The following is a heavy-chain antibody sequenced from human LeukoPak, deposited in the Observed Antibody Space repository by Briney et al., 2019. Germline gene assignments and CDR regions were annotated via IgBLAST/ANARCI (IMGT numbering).Heavy chain of an antibody. V-gene: IGHV3-30*02. D-gene: IGHD3-16*01. J-gene: IGHJ4*02. CDR2: EQKDGSYK. CDR1: EFSFSSHG. Sequence: GGSLRLSCATSEFSFSSHGMHWARQAPGKGLEWVAFEQKDGSYKKYADSVKGRFTISRDNSKNTLYLQMNSLRVEDTAVYYCANIPNSFGPDYWGQGSLVTVPS. CDR3: ANIPNSFGPDY.